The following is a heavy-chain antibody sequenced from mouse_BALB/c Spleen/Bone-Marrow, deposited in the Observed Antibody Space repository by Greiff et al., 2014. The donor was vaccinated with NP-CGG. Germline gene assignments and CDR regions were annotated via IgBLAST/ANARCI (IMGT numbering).Heavy chain of an antibody. CDR2: IDPANGNT. CDR3: DRYNEHYAMDY. CDR1: GFNIKDTY. J-gene: IGHJ4*01. V-gene: IGHV14-3*02. Sequence: EVMLVESGAELVKPGASVKLSCTASGFNIKDTYMHWVKQRPEQGLEWIGRIDPANGNTKYDPKFQGKATITADTSSNTAYLQLRSLTSEATADYYGDRYNEHYAMDYWGQGTSVTVSS.